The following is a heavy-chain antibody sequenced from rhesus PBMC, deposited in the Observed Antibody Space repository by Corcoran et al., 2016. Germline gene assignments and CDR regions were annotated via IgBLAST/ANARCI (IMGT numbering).Heavy chain of an antibody. CDR1: GYTFTSYG. V-gene: IGHV7-114*01. CDR3: ARDYGLDS. Sequence: QVQLVQSGAEVKQPGASVKVSCKASGYTFTSYGMNWVRQAHGQRLEWMGRINTDTGNPTSAQGFKERFTFTMDTSIHTAYLQISSLKAEDTAVYYCARDYGLDSWGQGVVVTVSS. J-gene: IGHJ6*01. CDR2: INTDTGNP.